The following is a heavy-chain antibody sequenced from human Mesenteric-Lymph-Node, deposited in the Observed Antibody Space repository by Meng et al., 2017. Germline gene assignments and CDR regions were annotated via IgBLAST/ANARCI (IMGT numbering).Heavy chain of an antibody. CDR3: LRGSGGSV. CDR2: IYHSGST. Sequence: QLPLKESGPGLVKPSETLSLTCTVSGGSISSSNYYWDWIRQPPGKGLEWIGAIYHSGSTNYNPSLKSRVTISVDKSKNQFSLKLTSVTAADTAVYHCLRGSGGSVWGQGTLVTVSS. CDR1: GGSISSSNYY. J-gene: IGHJ1*01. V-gene: IGHV4-39*07. D-gene: IGHD3-10*01.